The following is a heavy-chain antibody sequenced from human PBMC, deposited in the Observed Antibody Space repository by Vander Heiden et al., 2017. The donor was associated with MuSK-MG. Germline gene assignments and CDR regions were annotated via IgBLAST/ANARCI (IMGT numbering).Heavy chain of an antibody. J-gene: IGHJ6*02. CDR2: ISSSSSTI. V-gene: IGHV3-48*01. Sequence: LSSYSMNWVRQAPGKGLEWVSYISSSSSTIYYADSVNARLTSHTDTVRDWSSHVFSSLRGKDTTLYTCSRCRILDAYCGMDLWGHGTMVTVSS. CDR3: SRCRILDAYCGMDL. CDR1: LSSYS. D-gene: IGHD5-18*01.